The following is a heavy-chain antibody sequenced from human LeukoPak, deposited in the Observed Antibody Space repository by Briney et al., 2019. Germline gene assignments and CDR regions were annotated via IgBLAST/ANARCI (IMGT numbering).Heavy chain of an antibody. CDR2: ISSSGSTI. CDR3: AKDRLWFGELSSPDY. CDR1: GFTFSSYE. V-gene: IGHV3-48*03. Sequence: GGSLRLSCAASGFTFSSYEMNWVRQAPGKGLEWVSYISSSGSTIYYADSVKGRFTISRDNAKNSLYLQMNSLRAEDTAVYYCAKDRLWFGELSSPDYWGQGTLVTVSS. J-gene: IGHJ4*02. D-gene: IGHD3-10*01.